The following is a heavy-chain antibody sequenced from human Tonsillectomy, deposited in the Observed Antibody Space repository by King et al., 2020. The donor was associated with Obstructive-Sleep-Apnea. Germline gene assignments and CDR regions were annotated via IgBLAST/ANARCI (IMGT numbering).Heavy chain of an antibody. CDR3: AREWQPGSGGNFDY. CDR1: GGSISSGDYY. D-gene: IGHD3-16*01. J-gene: IGHJ4*02. CDR2: IYYSGST. Sequence: QLQESGPGLVKPSQTLSLTCTVSGGSISSGDYYWSWIRQPPGKGLEWMGYIYYSGSTYYNPSLKSRVTITVDTSKNQFSLKLSSLTAADTAVYYCAREWQPGSGGNFDYWGQGTLVTVSS. V-gene: IGHV4-30-4*01.